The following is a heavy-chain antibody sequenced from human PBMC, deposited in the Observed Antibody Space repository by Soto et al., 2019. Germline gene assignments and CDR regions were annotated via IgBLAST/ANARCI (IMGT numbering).Heavy chain of an antibody. D-gene: IGHD2-15*01. Sequence: QVQLVQSGAEVKKPGASVKISCKASGYTFTRYTMNWVRQAPGQRLEWMGWINPDNGNTKSSQKFQHRVIITRDTSASTAYRDLSSLRSEDTAVYYCARGIAIGQLDPWDQGTLVTVSS. CDR1: GYTFTRYT. CDR3: ARGIAIGQLDP. J-gene: IGHJ5*02. CDR2: INPDNGNT. V-gene: IGHV1-3*01.